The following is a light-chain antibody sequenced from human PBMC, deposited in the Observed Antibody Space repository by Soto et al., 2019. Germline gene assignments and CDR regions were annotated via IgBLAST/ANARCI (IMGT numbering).Light chain of an antibody. J-gene: IGLJ7*01. CDR1: SSDVGGNNY. CDR3: TSYTTSGTLGI. Sequence: QSALTQPASVSGSPGQSITITCTETSSDVGGNNYVSWYQHHPGKAPKLMIYDVSNRPSGVSNRFSGSKSGNTASLTISGLQAEDEADYYCTSYTTSGTLGIFGGGTQLTVL. CDR2: DVS. V-gene: IGLV2-14*03.